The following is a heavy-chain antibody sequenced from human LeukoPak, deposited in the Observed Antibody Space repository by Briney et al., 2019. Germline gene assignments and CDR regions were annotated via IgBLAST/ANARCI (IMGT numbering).Heavy chain of an antibody. J-gene: IGHJ5*02. CDR3: ARGYCSGGSCYSVENWFDP. CDR1: GYTFTGYY. V-gene: IGHV1-2*06. CDR2: INPNSGGT. Sequence: GASVKVSCKXAGYTFTGYYMFWVRQAPGQGLEGMGRINPNSGGTNYAQKFQGRVTMTRDTSISTAYMELSRLRSDDTAVYYCARGYCSGGSCYSVENWFDPWGQGTLVTVSS. D-gene: IGHD2-15*01.